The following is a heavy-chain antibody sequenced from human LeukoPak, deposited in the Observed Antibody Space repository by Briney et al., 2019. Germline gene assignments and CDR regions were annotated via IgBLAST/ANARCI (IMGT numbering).Heavy chain of an antibody. Sequence: PGGSLRLFCAASGFTFNSYTMSWVRQAPGKGLEWVANIKYDGSEKDYVDSVKGRFTISRDNAKNSLYLQMNSLRAEDTAVYYCARDIAPAGLFFDYWGQGTLVTVSS. J-gene: IGHJ4*02. CDR1: GFTFNSYT. D-gene: IGHD6-13*01. CDR2: IKYDGSEK. V-gene: IGHV3-7*01. CDR3: ARDIAPAGLFFDY.